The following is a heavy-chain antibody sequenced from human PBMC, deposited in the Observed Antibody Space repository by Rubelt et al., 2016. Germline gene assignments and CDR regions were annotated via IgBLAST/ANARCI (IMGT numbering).Heavy chain of an antibody. CDR2: INAGNGNT. D-gene: IGHD3-10*01. CDR1: GYTFTSYS. J-gene: IGHJ4*02. Sequence: QVQLVQSGAEVKKPGASVKVSCKASGYTFTSYSMHCVRQAPGQKLEWMGWINAGNGNTKYSQKFQGRVTITRDTSASTAYMELSSLTSEDTAVYYCARDRGFSYYHLSDYWGQGTLVTVSS. CDR3: ARDRGFSYYHLSDY. V-gene: IGHV1-3*01.